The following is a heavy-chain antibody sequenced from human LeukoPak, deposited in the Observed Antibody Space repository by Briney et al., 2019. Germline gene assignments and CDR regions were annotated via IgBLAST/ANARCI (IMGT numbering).Heavy chain of an antibody. D-gene: IGHD1-26*01. V-gene: IGHV4-39*07. CDR1: GGSIRSSNYY. CDR2: INHSGST. CDR3: ARDDGSYAY. Sequence: SETLSLTCTVSGGSIRSSNYYWGWIRQPPGKGLEWIGEINHSGSTNYNPSLKSRVTISVDTSKNQFSLKLSSVTAADTAVYYCARDDGSYAYWGQGTLVTVPS. J-gene: IGHJ4*02.